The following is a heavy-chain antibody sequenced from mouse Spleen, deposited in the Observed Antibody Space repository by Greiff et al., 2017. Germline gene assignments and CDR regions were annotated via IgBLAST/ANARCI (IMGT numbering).Heavy chain of an antibody. CDR1: GYTFTDYE. J-gene: IGHJ4*01. Sequence: QVQLQQSGAELVRPGASVTLSCKASGYTFTDYEMHWVKQTPVHGLEWIGAIDPETGGTAYNQKFKGKAILTADKSSSTAYMELRSLTSEDSAVYYCTRDPYYAMDYWGQGTSVTVSS. CDR2: IDPETGGT. CDR3: TRDPYYAMDY. V-gene: IGHV1-15*01.